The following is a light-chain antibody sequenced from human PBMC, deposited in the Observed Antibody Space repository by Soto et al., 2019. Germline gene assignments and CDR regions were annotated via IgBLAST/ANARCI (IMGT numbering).Light chain of an antibody. Sequence: SALNQPASVSGSPGQSITISCTGTSSDVGGYNYVSWYQQHPGKAPKLMIYEVSNRPSGVSNRFSGSKSGNTASLTISGLQAEDEADYYCSSYTSSSTLYVFGTGTKVTVL. V-gene: IGLV2-14*01. CDR1: SSDVGGYNY. J-gene: IGLJ1*01. CDR2: EVS. CDR3: SSYTSSSTLYV.